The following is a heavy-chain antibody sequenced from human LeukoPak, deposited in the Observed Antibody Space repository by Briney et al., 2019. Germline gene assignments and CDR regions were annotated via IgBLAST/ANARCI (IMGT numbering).Heavy chain of an antibody. D-gene: IGHD6-13*01. CDR3: ARDPRPIAAAGHFDY. J-gene: IGHJ4*02. CDR2: ISYDGSNE. V-gene: IGHV3-30*04. CDR1: GFTFSSYA. Sequence: PGRSLRLSCAASGFTFSSYAMHWVRQAPGKGLEWVAVISYDGSNEYYADSVKGRFTISRDNSKNTLYLQMNSLRAEDTAVYYCARDPRPIAAAGHFDYWGQGTLVTVSS.